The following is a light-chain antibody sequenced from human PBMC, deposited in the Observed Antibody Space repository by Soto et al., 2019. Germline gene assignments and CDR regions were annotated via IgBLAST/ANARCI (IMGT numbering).Light chain of an antibody. CDR1: HNINNY. CDR3: QQYENLPT. Sequence: DIQMTQAQSSLSASVGDRVTITCQSSHNINNYLNLYQQKPGRAPKLLIYDASNLEAGVPSRFRGSGSGTDFTFTISRLQPEDIATYYCQQYENLPTFGQGTRLEIK. J-gene: IGKJ5*01. CDR2: DAS. V-gene: IGKV1-33*01.